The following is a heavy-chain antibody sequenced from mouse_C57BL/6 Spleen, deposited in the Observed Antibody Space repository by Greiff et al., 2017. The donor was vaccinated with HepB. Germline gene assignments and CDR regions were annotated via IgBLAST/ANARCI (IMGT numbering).Heavy chain of an antibody. J-gene: IGHJ4*01. CDR3: ARSTEAMDY. V-gene: IGHV7-3*01. CDR1: GFTFTDYY. Sequence: EVKLLESGGGLVQPGGSLSLSCAASGFTFTDYYMSWVRQPPGKALEWLGFIRNKANGYTTEYSASVKGRFTISRDNSQSILYLQMNALRAEDSATYYCARSTEAMDYWGQGTSVTVSS. CDR2: IRNKANGYTT.